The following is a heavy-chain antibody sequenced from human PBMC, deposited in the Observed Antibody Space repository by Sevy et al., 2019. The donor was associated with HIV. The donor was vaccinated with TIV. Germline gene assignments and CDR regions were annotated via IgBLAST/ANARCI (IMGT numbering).Heavy chain of an antibody. CDR1: GFTFSSYA. V-gene: IGHV3-23*01. CDR3: AKAQEYCGGDCYPDDAFDI. Sequence: GGSLRLSCAASGFTFSSYAMSWVRQAPGKGLEWVSAISGSGGSTYYADSVKGRFTISRDNSKNTLYLQMNSLRAEDTAVYYCAKAQEYCGGDCYPDDAFDIWGQGTMVTVSS. D-gene: IGHD2-21*02. J-gene: IGHJ3*02. CDR2: ISGSGGST.